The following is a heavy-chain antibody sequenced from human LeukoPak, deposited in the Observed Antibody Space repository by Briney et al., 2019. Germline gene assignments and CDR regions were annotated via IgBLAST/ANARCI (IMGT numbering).Heavy chain of an antibody. CDR1: GYTLTELS. D-gene: IGHD3-3*01. Sequence: ASVKVSCKVSGYTLTELSMHWVRQAPGKGLEWMGGFDPEDGETIYAQKFQGRVTMTEDTPTDTAYMELSSLRSEDTAVYYCATVNDFWSGFGFWGQGTLVTVSS. CDR2: FDPEDGET. V-gene: IGHV1-24*01. CDR3: ATVNDFWSGFGF. J-gene: IGHJ4*02.